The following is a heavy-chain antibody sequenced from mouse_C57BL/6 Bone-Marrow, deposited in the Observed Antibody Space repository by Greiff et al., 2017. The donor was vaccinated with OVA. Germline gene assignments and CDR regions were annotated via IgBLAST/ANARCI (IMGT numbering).Heavy chain of an antibody. Sequence: EVQVQQSGAELVRPGASVKLSCTASGFNIKDDYMHWVKQRPEQGLEWIGWIDPENGDTEYASKFQGKATITADTSSNTAYLQLSSLTSEDTAVYYCTMVTTSDYWGQGTTLTVSS. CDR1: GFNIKDDY. J-gene: IGHJ2*01. D-gene: IGHD2-2*01. V-gene: IGHV14-4*01. CDR3: TMVTTSDY. CDR2: IDPENGDT.